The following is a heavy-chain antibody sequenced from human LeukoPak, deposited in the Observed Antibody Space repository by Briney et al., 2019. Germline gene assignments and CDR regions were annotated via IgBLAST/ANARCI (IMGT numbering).Heavy chain of an antibody. CDR3: ATGIVGASGY. Sequence: ASVKISCKVSGYTFTDYYMHWVQQAPGKGLEWMGLVDPEDGETIYAEKFQGRVTITADTSTDTAHMELSSLRSEHTAVYYCATGIVGASGYWGQGTLVTVSS. CDR1: GYTFTDYY. CDR2: VDPEDGET. J-gene: IGHJ4*02. V-gene: IGHV1-69-2*01. D-gene: IGHD1-26*01.